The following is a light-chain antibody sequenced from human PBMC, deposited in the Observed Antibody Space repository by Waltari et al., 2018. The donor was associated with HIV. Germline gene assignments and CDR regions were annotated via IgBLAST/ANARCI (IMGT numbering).Light chain of an antibody. J-gene: IGKJ4*01. CDR1: QTLTSMS. Sequence: EIVLTQSPATLSLSPGERATLSCRASQTLTSMSLAWYLQKLGQAPRHLIYGASRLATGIPDRFSGSGSGTDFSLNISRLQPEDFAMYFCQQYGRSPTAFGGGTKVEIK. CDR3: QQYGRSPTA. V-gene: IGKV3-20*01. CDR2: GAS.